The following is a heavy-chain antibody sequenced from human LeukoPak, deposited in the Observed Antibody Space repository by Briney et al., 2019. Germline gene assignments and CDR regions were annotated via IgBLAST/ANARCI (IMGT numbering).Heavy chain of an antibody. V-gene: IGHV3-23*01. Sequence: QPGGSLRLSCAASGFTFSSYAMSWVRQAPGKGLEWVSAISGPAGSWDYADSVKGRFTISRDNSKNTLFLQTNSLRAEDTAIYYCAKKVGLVSAPLYYFDVWGQGTLVTVSS. CDR2: ISGPAGSW. CDR1: GFTFSSYA. D-gene: IGHD5/OR15-5a*01. CDR3: AKKVGLVSAPLYYFDV. J-gene: IGHJ4*02.